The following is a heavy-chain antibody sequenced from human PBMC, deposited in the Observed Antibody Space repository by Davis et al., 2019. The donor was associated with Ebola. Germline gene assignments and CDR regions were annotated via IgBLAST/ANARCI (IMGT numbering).Heavy chain of an antibody. D-gene: IGHD6-6*01. CDR1: GFTFDDYA. Sequence: SLKISCAASGFTFDDYAMHWVRQAPGKGLEWVSGISWNSGSIGYADSVKGRFTISRDNAKNSLYLQMNSLRAEDTAVYYCARDADSSSFYYYGMDVWGQGTTVTVSS. CDR3: ARDADSSSFYYYGMDV. J-gene: IGHJ6*02. V-gene: IGHV3-9*01. CDR2: ISWNSGSI.